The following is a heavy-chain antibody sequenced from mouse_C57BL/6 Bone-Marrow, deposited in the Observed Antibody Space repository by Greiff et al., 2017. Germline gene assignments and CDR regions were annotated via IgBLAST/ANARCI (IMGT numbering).Heavy chain of an antibody. J-gene: IGHJ4*01. V-gene: IGHV10-1*01. Sequence: EVKLVESGGGLVQPKGSLKLSCAASGFSFNTYAMNWVRQAPGKGLEWVARIRSKSNNYATYYADSVKDRFTISRDDSESMLYLQMNNLKTEDTAMYYCVRHGGLRRREGYYAMDYWGQGTSVTVSS. CDR3: VRHGGLRRREGYYAMDY. CDR2: IRSKSNNYAT. D-gene: IGHD2-4*01. CDR1: GFSFNTYA.